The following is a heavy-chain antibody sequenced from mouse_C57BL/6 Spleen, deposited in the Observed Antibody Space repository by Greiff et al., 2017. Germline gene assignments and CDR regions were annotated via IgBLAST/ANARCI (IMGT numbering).Heavy chain of an antibody. CDR2: INPYNGGN. Sequence: EVQLQQSGPVLVKPGASVKMSCKASGYTFTDYYMNWVKQSHGKSLEWIGVINPYNGGNSYNQKFKGKATLTVYKSSSTAYMELNSLTSEDTAVYYCARDTTVVGAMDYWGQGTSVTVSS. J-gene: IGHJ4*01. CDR1: GYTFTDYY. D-gene: IGHD1-1*01. CDR3: ARDTTVVGAMDY. V-gene: IGHV1-19*01.